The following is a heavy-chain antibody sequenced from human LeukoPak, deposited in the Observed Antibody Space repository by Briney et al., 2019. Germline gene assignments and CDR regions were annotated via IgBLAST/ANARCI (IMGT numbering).Heavy chain of an antibody. Sequence: PGGSLRLSCAASGFTFSSYAMSWVRQAPGKGLEWVANIKQDGSEKYYVDSVKGRFTISRDNAKNSLYLQMNSLRAEDTAVYYCARHSGGTPIMITFASRFFFDYWGQGTLVTVSS. CDR3: ARHSGGTPIMITFASRFFFDY. V-gene: IGHV3-7*01. CDR2: IKQDGSEK. J-gene: IGHJ4*02. CDR1: GFTFSSYA. D-gene: IGHD3-16*01.